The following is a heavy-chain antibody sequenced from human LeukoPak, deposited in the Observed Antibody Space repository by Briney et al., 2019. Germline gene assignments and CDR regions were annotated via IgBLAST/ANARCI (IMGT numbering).Heavy chain of an antibody. Sequence: SETLSLTCAVSNASISGRNWWNWVRQPPGKGLEWIGEVSHSGSTNYDPPLKSRVTISVDKSKNQFSLTLSSVTAADTAVYYCARVGSGRYNYGYSLVYWGQGTLVTVSS. CDR2: VSHSGST. CDR3: ARVGSGRYNYGYSLVY. D-gene: IGHD5-18*01. V-gene: IGHV4-4*02. CDR1: NASISGRNW. J-gene: IGHJ4*02.